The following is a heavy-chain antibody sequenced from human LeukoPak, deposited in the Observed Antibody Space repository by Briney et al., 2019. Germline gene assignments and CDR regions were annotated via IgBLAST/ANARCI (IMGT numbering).Heavy chain of an antibody. CDR1: GYTFTSYD. D-gene: IGHD5-12*01. CDR2: MNPNSGGT. V-gene: IGHV1-8*03. Sequence: ASVKVSCKASGYTFTSYDINWVRQTTGQGLEWMGWMNPNSGGTGYAQKFQGRVTITRNTSISTAYMELSGLRSEDTAVYYCARGRSTGYPYYFEYWGQGTLVTVSS. CDR3: ARGRSTGYPYYFEY. J-gene: IGHJ4*02.